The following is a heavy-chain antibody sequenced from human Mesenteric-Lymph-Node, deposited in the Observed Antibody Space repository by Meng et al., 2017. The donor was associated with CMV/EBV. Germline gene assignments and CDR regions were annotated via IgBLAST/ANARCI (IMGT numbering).Heavy chain of an antibody. V-gene: IGHV1-18*01. CDR2: SSANNGNT. CDR3: ARDSRGRYYGSGSYGDY. Sequence: TFTNEGISWVQQAPGQGLEWMGWSSANNGNTNYAQKIQGRVTMTTDTSTSTAYMELRSLRSDDTAVYYCARDSRGRYYGSGSYGDYWGQGTLVTVSS. CDR1: TFTNEG. J-gene: IGHJ4*02. D-gene: IGHD3-10*01.